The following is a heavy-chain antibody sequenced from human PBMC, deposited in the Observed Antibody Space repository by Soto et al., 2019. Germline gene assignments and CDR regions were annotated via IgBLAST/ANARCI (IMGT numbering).Heavy chain of an antibody. V-gene: IGHV4-39*01. CDR3: ARLLDGLHFDY. Sequence: PSETLSLTCTVSGGSISSYYWGGIRQPPGKGLEWIGSIYNSGSTYYNPSLKSRVTISIDTSKNQFSLKLSSLTAADTAVYYCARLLDGLHFDYWGQGTLVTVSS. CDR2: IYNSGST. CDR1: GGSISSYY. J-gene: IGHJ4*02. D-gene: IGHD3-9*01.